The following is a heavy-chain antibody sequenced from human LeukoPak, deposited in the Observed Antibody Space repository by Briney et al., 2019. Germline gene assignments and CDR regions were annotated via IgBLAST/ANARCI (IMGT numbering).Heavy chain of an antibody. Sequence: ASVKVSCKASGYIFKTHGITWVRQAPGQGLEWMGWISTYKGNTNYAQKLQGRVTLTTDTSTSTVYMELRRLRSDDTAVYYCARVGLDDSSGDAWGQGTLVTVSS. CDR1: GYIFKTHG. J-gene: IGHJ5*02. CDR3: ARVGLDDSSGDA. CDR2: ISTYKGNT. D-gene: IGHD3-22*01. V-gene: IGHV1-18*01.